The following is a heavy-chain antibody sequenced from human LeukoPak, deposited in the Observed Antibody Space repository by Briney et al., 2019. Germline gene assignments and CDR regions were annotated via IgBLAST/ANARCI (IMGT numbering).Heavy chain of an antibody. V-gene: IGHV1-69*13. CDR3: AANYDSSGYPYYYYYYMDV. D-gene: IGHD3-22*01. Sequence: GASVKVSCKASGGTFSSYAISWVRQAPGQGLEWMGGIIPIFGTANYAQKFQGRVTITADESTSTAYMELSSLRSEDTAVYYCAANYDSSGYPYYYYYYMDVWGKGTTVTISS. CDR1: GGTFSSYA. J-gene: IGHJ6*03. CDR2: IIPIFGTA.